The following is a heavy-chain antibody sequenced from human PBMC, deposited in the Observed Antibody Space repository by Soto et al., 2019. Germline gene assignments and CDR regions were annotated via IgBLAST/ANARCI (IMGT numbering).Heavy chain of an antibody. CDR3: TIDQGGSYDSGFDP. Sequence: EVQVVESGGGLVKPGGSLRLSCNFTFSMYSMNWVRQEPGKGLEWVASISSGSAFIKYADSVKGRFSISRDNAKNSVSLQINSLRAEDTAMYYCTIDQGGSYDSGFDPWGRGTLGTVSS. D-gene: IGHD1-26*01. CDR2: ISSGSAFI. CDR1: TFSMYS. V-gene: IGHV3-21*01. J-gene: IGHJ5*02.